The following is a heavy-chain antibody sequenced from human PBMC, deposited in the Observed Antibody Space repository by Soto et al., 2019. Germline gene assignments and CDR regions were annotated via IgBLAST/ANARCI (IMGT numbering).Heavy chain of an antibody. CDR3: ASHYGDNGWFDP. J-gene: IGHJ5*02. V-gene: IGHV3-21*06. D-gene: IGHD4-17*01. CDR1: GFTFSAYN. CDR2: ITSSSSSI. Sequence: LRLSCAASGFTFSAYNMNWVRQPPGKGLEWVSSITSSSSSIYYADSLKGRFTISRDNAKNSLYLQMNSLRAEDTAVYYCASHYGDNGWFDPWGQGTLVTVSS.